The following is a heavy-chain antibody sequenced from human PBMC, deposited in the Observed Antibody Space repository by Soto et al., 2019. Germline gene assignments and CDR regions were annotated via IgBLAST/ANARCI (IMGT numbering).Heavy chain of an antibody. V-gene: IGHV1-69*06. J-gene: IGHJ4*02. Sequence: SVKVSCKASGGTFSSYAISWARQAPGQGLEWMGGIIPIFGTANYAQKFQGRVTITADKSTSTAYMELSSLRSEDTAVYYCARVLKYNWNRFDYWGQGTLVTVSS. CDR1: GGTFSSYA. CDR2: IIPIFGTA. CDR3: ARVLKYNWNRFDY. D-gene: IGHD1-20*01.